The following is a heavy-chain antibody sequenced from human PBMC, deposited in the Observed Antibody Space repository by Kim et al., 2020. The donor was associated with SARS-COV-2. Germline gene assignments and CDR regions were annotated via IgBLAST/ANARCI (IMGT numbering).Heavy chain of an antibody. V-gene: IGHV3-23*01. D-gene: IGHD2-2*01. CDR3: AKDQTQDIVVVPAARYGMDV. J-gene: IGHJ6*02. Sequence: RFTISRDNSKNTLYLQMNSLRAEDTAVYYCAKDQTQDIVVVPAARYGMDVWGQGTTVTVSS.